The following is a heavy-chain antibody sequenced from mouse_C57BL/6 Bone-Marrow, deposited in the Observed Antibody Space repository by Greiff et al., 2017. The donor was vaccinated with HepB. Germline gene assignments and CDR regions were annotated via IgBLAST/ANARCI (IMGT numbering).Heavy chain of an antibody. Sequence: VKLQESGAELVRPGASVKLSCKASGYTFTDYYINWVKQRPGQGLEWIARIYPGSGNTYYNEKFKGKATLTAEKSSSTAYMQLSSLTSEDSAVYFCAKASPDVWGTGTTVTVSS. V-gene: IGHV1-76*01. CDR3: AKASPDV. J-gene: IGHJ1*03. CDR2: IYPGSGNT. D-gene: IGHD6-1*01. CDR1: GYTFTDYY.